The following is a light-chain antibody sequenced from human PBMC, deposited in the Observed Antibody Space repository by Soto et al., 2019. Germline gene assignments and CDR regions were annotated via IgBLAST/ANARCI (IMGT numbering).Light chain of an antibody. Sequence: QSALTQPPSVSGAPGQRVTISCTGSSSNIGAGYVVHWYQQLPGTAPKLLIYSNSNRPSGVPDRFSGSKSGTSASLAITGLQAEDEADYYCQSYDSSLSGWVFGGGTKLAVL. CDR3: QSYDSSLSGWV. CDR1: SSNIGAGYV. J-gene: IGLJ3*02. V-gene: IGLV1-40*01. CDR2: SNS.